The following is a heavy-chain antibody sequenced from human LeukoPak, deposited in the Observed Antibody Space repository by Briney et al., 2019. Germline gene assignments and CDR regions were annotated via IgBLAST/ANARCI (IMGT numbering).Heavy chain of an antibody. D-gene: IGHD3-10*01. J-gene: IGHJ4*02. CDR3: ARDGPAQMVDFDY. Sequence: ASVKVSCKASGYTFSGTGWYLYWLRQAPGQGLECMGWIYPNNGATSYAQKFQGRVAMTRDTSISTAYMELSRLRPDDTAVYYCARDGPAQMVDFDYWGQGTLVTVSS. CDR1: GYTFSGTGWY. V-gene: IGHV1-2*02. CDR2: IYPNNGAT.